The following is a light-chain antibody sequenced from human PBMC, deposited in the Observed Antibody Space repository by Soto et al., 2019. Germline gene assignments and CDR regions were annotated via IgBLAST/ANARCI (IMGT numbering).Light chain of an antibody. CDR2: GAS. CDR1: QSVSSSY. V-gene: IGKV3-20*01. Sequence: VLAQSPGTLSLSPGERATLSCRASQSVSSSYLAWYQQKPGQAPRLLIYGASSRATAIRDRFSGSGSATDFTLTISRLETEDFAVYYCQQYGSSPWTFGQGTKVDIK. CDR3: QQYGSSPWT. J-gene: IGKJ1*01.